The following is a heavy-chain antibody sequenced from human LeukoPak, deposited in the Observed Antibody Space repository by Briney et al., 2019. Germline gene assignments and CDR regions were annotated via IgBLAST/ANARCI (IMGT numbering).Heavy chain of an antibody. CDR2: IYSGGST. V-gene: IGHV3-53*01. J-gene: IGHJ6*03. D-gene: IGHD1-14*01. Sequence: GGSLRLSCAASGFTFSSYAMSWVRQAPGKGLEWVSVIYSGGSTYYADSVKGRFTISRDNSKNTLYLQMNSLRAEDTAVYYCARGRIRYYYYMDFWGKGTTVTISS. CDR3: ARGRIRYYYYMDF. CDR1: GFTFSSYA.